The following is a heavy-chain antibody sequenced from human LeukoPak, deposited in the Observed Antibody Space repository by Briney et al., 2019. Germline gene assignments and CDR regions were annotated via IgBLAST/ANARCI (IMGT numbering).Heavy chain of an antibody. CDR3: ARGHHSFDY. D-gene: IGHD1-14*01. V-gene: IGHV4-4*07. CDR2: ICTSGST. J-gene: IGHJ4*02. CDR1: GDSISTFY. Sequence: ETLSLTCTVFGDSISTFYWSWIRQPAGKGLEWIGHICTSGSTNYNPSLKSRVTMSVDTSKNQFSPKLSSVTAADTAVYYCARGHHSFDYWGQGTLVTVSS.